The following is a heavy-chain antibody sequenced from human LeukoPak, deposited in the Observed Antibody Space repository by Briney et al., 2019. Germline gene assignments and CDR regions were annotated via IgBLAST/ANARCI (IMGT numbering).Heavy chain of an antibody. V-gene: IGHV3-21*01. Sequence: PGGSLRLSCAASGFTFSSYSMNWVRQAPGKGLEWVSSISSNSSYIYYADSVKGRFTISRDNAKNSLYLQMNSLRAEDTAVYYCARDTYDFWSGTTTNWFDPWGQGTLVTVSS. CDR3: ARDTYDFWSGTTTNWFDP. CDR2: ISSNSSYI. CDR1: GFTFSSYS. D-gene: IGHD3-3*01. J-gene: IGHJ5*02.